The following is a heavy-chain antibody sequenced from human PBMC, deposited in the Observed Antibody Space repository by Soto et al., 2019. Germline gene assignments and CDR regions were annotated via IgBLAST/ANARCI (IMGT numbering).Heavy chain of an antibody. D-gene: IGHD2-21*02. CDR2: ISAYNGNI. CDR1: GYTFTNYG. Sequence: QVQLVQSGAEVKKPGASVKVSCKASGYTFTNYGISWVRQAPGQGLEWMGWISAYNGNINYAQKLQGRVTMTTNTSTSPAYMVLRSLTSHVTPMSYCARSYCGRNCYSNLPFDYYSSGMDVWGQGTTVTVPS. CDR3: ARSYCGRNCYSNLPFDYYSSGMDV. V-gene: IGHV1-18*01. J-gene: IGHJ6*02.